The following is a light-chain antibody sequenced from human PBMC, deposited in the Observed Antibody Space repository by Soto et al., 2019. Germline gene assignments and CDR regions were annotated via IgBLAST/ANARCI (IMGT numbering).Light chain of an antibody. CDR2: GAS. CDR1: QTISTY. J-gene: IGKJ2*01. Sequence: DIQMPQSPSSLSASVGDRVTITCRASQTISTYLNWYQQKPVKGPTLLIYGASSLQSGVPSRFSGSGSGTDFTLTISSLQPEDFATYFCQQSYSSPLYTFGQGTKLEI. CDR3: QQSYSSPLYT. V-gene: IGKV1-39*01.